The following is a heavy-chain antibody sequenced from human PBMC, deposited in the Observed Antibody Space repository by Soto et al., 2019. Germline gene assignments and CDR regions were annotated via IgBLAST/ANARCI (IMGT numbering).Heavy chain of an antibody. D-gene: IGHD2-2*01. Sequence: PGESLKISCKGSGYSFTSYWIGWVRQMPGKGLEWMGIIYPGDSDTRYSPSFQGQVTISADKSISTAYLQWSSLKASDTAMYYCARHVGCSSTSCYLYCYYYMDVWGKGTTVTVSS. CDR2: IYPGDSDT. CDR1: GYSFTSYW. V-gene: IGHV5-51*01. J-gene: IGHJ6*03. CDR3: ARHVGCSSTSCYLYCYYYMDV.